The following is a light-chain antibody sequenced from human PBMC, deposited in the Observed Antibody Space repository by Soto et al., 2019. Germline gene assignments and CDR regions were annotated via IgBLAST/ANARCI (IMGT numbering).Light chain of an antibody. CDR2: EVS. V-gene: IGLV2-8*01. CDR1: SSDVGGYNY. Sequence: QSALTQPPSASGSPGQSVTISCTGTSSDVGGYNYVSWYQQHPGKAPKLMIYEVSKWPSGVPDRFSGSKSGNTASLTVSGLQAEDEADYYCSSYAGSNNVVFGGGTKVTV. J-gene: IGLJ2*01. CDR3: SSYAGSNNVV.